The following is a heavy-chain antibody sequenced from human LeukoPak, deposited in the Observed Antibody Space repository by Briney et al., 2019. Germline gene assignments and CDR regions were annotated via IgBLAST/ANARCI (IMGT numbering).Heavy chain of an antibody. Sequence: SVTDSFLASGGTFINYAISWVRQAPGKGGEWMGRIITIFGTANYAKKFQGRVTITTDESTSTAYMELSSLRSEDTAVYYCARDPLGYCSSTSCYSSYYMDVWGKGTTVTVSS. CDR2: IITIFGTA. D-gene: IGHD2-2*01. J-gene: IGHJ6*03. CDR1: GGTFINYA. CDR3: ARDPLGYCSSTSCYSSYYMDV. V-gene: IGHV1-69*05.